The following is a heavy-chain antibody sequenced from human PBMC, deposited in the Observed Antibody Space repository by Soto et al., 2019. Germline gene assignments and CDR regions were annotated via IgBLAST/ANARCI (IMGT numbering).Heavy chain of an antibody. CDR1: GFSFSSHW. CDR2: IRQDGSDK. Sequence: GGSLRLSCAASGFSFSSHWMSWVRQAPGKGLEWVANIRQDGSDKYYVDSVKGRFTISRDNAKSSLYLQMNSLRAEDTAVYYCATSEAAPGTDWGQGTLVTVSS. J-gene: IGHJ4*02. D-gene: IGHD6-13*01. CDR3: ATSEAAPGTD. V-gene: IGHV3-7*01.